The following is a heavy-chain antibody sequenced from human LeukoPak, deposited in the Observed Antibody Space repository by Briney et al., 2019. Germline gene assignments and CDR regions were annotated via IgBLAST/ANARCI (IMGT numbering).Heavy chain of an antibody. V-gene: IGHV4-34*01. J-gene: IGHJ4*02. Sequence: SETLSLTCAVYGGSFSGSYWSWIRQPPGKGLEWIGEINHSGSTNYNPSLKSRVTISVDTSKNQFSLKLSSVTAADTAVYYCARVFYARSPYDYGDYYFDYWGQGTLVTVSS. D-gene: IGHD4-17*01. CDR2: INHSGST. CDR3: ARVFYARSPYDYGDYYFDY. CDR1: GGSFSGSY.